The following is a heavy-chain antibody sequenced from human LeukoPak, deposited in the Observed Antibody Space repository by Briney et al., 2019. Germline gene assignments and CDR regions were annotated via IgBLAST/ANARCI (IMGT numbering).Heavy chain of an antibody. CDR3: ARGGLQTWYYYMDV. CDR1: GYTFTSYY. J-gene: IGHJ6*03. CDR2: INPSGGAT. V-gene: IGHV1-46*01. Sequence: ASVKVSCKASGYTFTSYYIHWVRQAPGQGLEWMGMINPSGGATNYAQKFQDRVTMTRDMSTSTVFMELSSLRSEDTALYYCARGGLQTWYYYMDVWGKGTTVTVSS.